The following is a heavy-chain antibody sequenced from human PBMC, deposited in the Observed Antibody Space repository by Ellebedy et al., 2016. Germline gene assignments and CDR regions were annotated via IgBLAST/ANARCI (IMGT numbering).Heavy chain of an antibody. Sequence: ASVKVSXXASGYTFTDYYMHWVRQAPGQGLEWMGWINPNSGGTNYAQKFQGRVTMTRDTSINTAYMELSRLTSDDTAVYYCARDTEEGYQLLWKFDPWGQGTLVTVSS. D-gene: IGHD2-2*01. CDR1: GYTFTDYY. CDR2: INPNSGGT. J-gene: IGHJ5*02. V-gene: IGHV1-2*02. CDR3: ARDTEEGYQLLWKFDP.